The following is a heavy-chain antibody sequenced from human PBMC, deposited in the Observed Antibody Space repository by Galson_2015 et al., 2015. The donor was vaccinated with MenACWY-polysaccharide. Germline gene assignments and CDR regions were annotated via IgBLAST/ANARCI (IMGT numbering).Heavy chain of an antibody. D-gene: IGHD5-24*01. CDR3: ARNGTGEQGWLQLVYTSYYGLDV. J-gene: IGHJ6*02. Sequence: SLRLSCAASGFTFSNFEMHWVRQAPGKGLEGVADISPDGSNKYYADSVKGRFTISRDNSKDTLYLQMNSLRLEDSAVYYCARNGTGEQGWLQLVYTSYYGLDVWGQGTTVTVSS. CDR1: GFTFSNFE. V-gene: IGHV3-30-3*01. CDR2: ISPDGSNK.